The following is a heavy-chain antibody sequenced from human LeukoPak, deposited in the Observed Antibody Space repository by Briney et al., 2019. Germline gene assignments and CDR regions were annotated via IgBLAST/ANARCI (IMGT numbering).Heavy chain of an antibody. D-gene: IGHD5-12*01. Sequence: GASVKVSCKASGFTFTSSAMQWVRQARGQRLEWIGWIVVGSGNTNYAQKFQERVTITGDMSTSTAYMELSSLRSEDTAVYYCAAGTPNIVAHDAFDIWGQGTMVTVSS. J-gene: IGHJ3*02. CDR1: GFTFTSSA. CDR2: IVVGSGNT. V-gene: IGHV1-58*02. CDR3: AAGTPNIVAHDAFDI.